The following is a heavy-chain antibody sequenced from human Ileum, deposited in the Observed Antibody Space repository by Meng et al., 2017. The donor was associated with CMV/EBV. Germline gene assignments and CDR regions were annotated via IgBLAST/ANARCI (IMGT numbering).Heavy chain of an antibody. J-gene: IGHJ4*02. CDR1: GFTFSSYA. V-gene: IGHV3-23*03. D-gene: IGHD6-25*01. Sequence: GESLKISCAASGFTFSSYAMSWVRQAPGKGLEWVSVIYSGDSNTYYADSVKGRFSISRDNSENTLNLQMNSLRGEDTAIYYCAKHIGAGKGCADYWGQGTLVTVSS. CDR3: AKHIGAGKGCADY. CDR2: IYSGDSNT.